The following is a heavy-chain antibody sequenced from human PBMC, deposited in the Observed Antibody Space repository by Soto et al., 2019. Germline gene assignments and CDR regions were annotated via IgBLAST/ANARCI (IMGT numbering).Heavy chain of an antibody. D-gene: IGHD6-19*01. CDR2: IYPGDSDT. J-gene: IGHJ6*02. V-gene: IGHV5-51*01. CDR1: GYSFTSYW. Sequence: GESLKISCKGSGYSFTSYWIGWVRQMPGKGLEWMGIIYPGDSDTRYSPSFQGQVTISADKSISTAYLQWSSLKASDTAMYYCARHPGRPGIAVAGTPQSDYYYGMDVWGQGTMVTVSS. CDR3: ARHPGRPGIAVAGTPQSDYYYGMDV.